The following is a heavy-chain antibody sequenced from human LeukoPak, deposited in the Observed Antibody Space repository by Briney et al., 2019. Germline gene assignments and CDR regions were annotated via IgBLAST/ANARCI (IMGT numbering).Heavy chain of an antibody. CDR3: AKWAVHDYDWGSYRPFYFDY. D-gene: IGHD3-16*02. CDR1: KFTFSNYA. J-gene: IGHJ4*02. CDR2: ISGSGATT. V-gene: IGHV3-23*01. Sequence: PGASLRLSCAASKFTFSNYAMSWVRQAPGKGLEWVSAISGSGATTYYADSVKGRFTISRDNYKNTLYLQVNSLRAEDTAVYYCAKWAVHDYDWGSYRPFYFDYWGQGTLVTVSS.